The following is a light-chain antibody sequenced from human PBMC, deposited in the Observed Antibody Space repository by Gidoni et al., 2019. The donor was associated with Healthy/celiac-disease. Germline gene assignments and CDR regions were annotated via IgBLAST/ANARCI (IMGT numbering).Light chain of an antibody. CDR1: QSVSSSY. CDR3: QQYGSSPLT. V-gene: IGKV3-20*01. Sequence: EIVLTQSPGTLSLSPGERATLSCRASQSVSSSYLAWYHQKPGQAPRLLIYGASSRATGIPDRVSGSGSGTDFTLTISRLEPEDFAVYYCQQYGSSPLTFGGGTKVEIK. CDR2: GAS. J-gene: IGKJ4*01.